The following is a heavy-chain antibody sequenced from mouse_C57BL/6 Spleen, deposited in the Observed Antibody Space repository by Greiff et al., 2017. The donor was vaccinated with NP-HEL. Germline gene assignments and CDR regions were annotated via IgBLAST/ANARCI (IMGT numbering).Heavy chain of an antibody. CDR3: ARSDGVYYVRNYYALCC. CDR2: IHPSSGST. D-gene: IGHD2-3*01. CDR1: GYTFTSYW. V-gene: IGHV1-64*01. Sequence: QVQLQQPGAELVKPGASVKLSCKASGYTFTSYWMHWVKQRPGQGLEWIGMIHPSSGSTNYNEKFKGKATLTVDKSSSTAYMQLSSLTSEDSAVYYCARSDGVYYVRNYYALCCWGKGASVTVSS. J-gene: IGHJ4*01.